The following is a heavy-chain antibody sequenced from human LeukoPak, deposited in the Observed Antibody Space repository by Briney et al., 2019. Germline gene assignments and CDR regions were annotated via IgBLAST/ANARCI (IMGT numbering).Heavy chain of an antibody. D-gene: IGHD4-17*01. CDR3: ARDHDYGDYQFQH. CDR2: ISSSSSYI. CDR1: GFTFSSYS. J-gene: IGHJ1*01. V-gene: IGHV3-21*01. Sequence: GGSLRLSCAASGFTFSSYSMNWVRQAPGKGLEWVSSISSSSSYIYYVDSVKGRFTISRDNAKNSLYLQMNSLRAEDTAVYYCARDHDYGDYQFQHWGQGTLVTVSS.